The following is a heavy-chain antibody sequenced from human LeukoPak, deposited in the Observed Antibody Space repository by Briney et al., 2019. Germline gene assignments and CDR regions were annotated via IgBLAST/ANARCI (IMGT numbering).Heavy chain of an antibody. V-gene: IGHV4-38-2*02. D-gene: IGHD1-1*01. J-gene: IGHJ4*02. CDR2: IYHSGST. CDR1: GYSISSGYY. CDR3: ARGILEPRYYYFDY. Sequence: SETLSLTCTVSGYSISSGYYWGWIRQPPGKGLEWIGSIYHSGSTYYNPSLKSRVTISVDTSKNQFSLKLSSVTAADTAVYYCARGILEPRYYYFDYWGQGTLVTVSS.